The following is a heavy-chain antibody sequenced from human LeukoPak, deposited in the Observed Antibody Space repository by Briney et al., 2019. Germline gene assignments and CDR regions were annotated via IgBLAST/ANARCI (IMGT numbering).Heavy chain of an antibody. V-gene: IGHV3-30-3*01. J-gene: IGHJ6*03. D-gene: IGHD6-6*01. CDR3: ARDPYSSSSVFFYYYMNV. CDR2: ISYDGSKK. Sequence: GRSLRLSCAASGFSLSSYTMHWVCQAPGKGLEWLAVISYDGSKKYYADSVKGRFTISRDNSKNMLYLQMNSLRAEDRAVYYCARDPYSSSSVFFYYYMNVWGKGTTVTVSS. CDR1: GFSLSSYT.